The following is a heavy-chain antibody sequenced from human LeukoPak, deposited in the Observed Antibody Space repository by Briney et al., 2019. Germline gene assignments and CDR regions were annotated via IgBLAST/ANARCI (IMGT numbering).Heavy chain of an antibody. J-gene: IGHJ5*01. CDR3: AKGSRTAARPKIWFDS. CDR2: SGHSDGTA. D-gene: IGHD6-6*01. CDR1: GFTFSSYA. V-gene: IGHV3-23*01. Sequence: PAGSLTLSCAASGFTFSSYAMNWVRQPPGKGLEWVSSGHSDGTAYYADSVKGRFTISRDNSKNTLSLQMNSLRAEDTAGYYCAKGSRTAARPKIWFDSWGQGKLVTVSS.